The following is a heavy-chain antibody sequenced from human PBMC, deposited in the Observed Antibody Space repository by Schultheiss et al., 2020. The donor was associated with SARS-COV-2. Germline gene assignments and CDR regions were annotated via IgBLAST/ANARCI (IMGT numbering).Heavy chain of an antibody. CDR3: ARGSSGWSQSYYSHY. V-gene: IGHV4-31*03. J-gene: IGHJ4*02. CDR1: GASISRSGYF. D-gene: IGHD6-19*01. CDR2: IYDSGST. Sequence: SETLSLTCTVSGASISRSGYFWTWVRQHPGKGLEWIGYIYDSGSTSYNPSLKGRVTISIDTSKSQFSLKLSSVTAADTAVYYCARGSSGWSQSYYSHYWGQGTLVTVSS.